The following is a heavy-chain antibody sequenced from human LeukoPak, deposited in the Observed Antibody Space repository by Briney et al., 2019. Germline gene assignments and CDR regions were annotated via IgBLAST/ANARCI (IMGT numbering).Heavy chain of an antibody. V-gene: IGHV3-21*04. J-gene: IGHJ4*02. CDR1: GFTFSSYS. Sequence: GGSLRLSCAASGFTFSSYSTNWVRQAPGKGLEWVSSISSSSSYIYYADSVKGRFTISRDNAKNSLYLQMNSLRAEDMALYYCAKDAGAVGGASQFDYWGQGTLVTVSS. CDR3: AKDAGAVGGASQFDY. CDR2: ISSSSSYI. D-gene: IGHD6-19*01.